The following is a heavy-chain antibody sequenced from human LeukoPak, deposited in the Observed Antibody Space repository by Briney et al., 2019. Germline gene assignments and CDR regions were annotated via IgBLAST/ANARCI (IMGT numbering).Heavy chain of an antibody. CDR2: INPNSGGT. CDR3: AGVPRIAARPHTFDY. CDR1: GYTFTGYY. V-gene: IGHV1-2*02. D-gene: IGHD6-6*01. Sequence: ASVKVSCKASGYTFTGYYMHWVRQAPGQGLEWMGWINPNSGGTNYAQKFQGRVTMTRDTSISTAYMELSRLRSDDTAVYYCAGVPRIAARPHTFDYWGQGTLVTVSS. J-gene: IGHJ4*02.